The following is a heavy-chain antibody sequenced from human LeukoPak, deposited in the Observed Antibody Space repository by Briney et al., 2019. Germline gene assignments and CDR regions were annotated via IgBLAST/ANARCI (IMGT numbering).Heavy chain of an antibody. J-gene: IGHJ4*02. CDR3: ARGFD. Sequence: SVKVSCKTSGYTFTSYYMHWVRQAPGQGLEWMGRIISILGIANYAQKFQGRVTITADKSTSTAYMELSSLRSEDTAVYYCARGFDWGQGTLVTVSS. CDR1: GYTFTSYY. CDR2: IISILGIA. V-gene: IGHV1-69*04.